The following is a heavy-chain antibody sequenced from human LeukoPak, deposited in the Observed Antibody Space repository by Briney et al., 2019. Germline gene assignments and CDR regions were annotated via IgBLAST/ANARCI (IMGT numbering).Heavy chain of an antibody. CDR3: ARESSDIVVVVAATPRRGMDV. CDR1: GYTFTSYA. V-gene: IGHV7-4-1*02. J-gene: IGHJ6*02. Sequence: ASVKVSCKASGYTFTSYAMNWVRQAPGQGLEWMGWINTNTGNPTYAQGFTGRFVFSLDTSVSTAYLQISGLKAEDTAVYYCARESSDIVVVVAATPRRGMDVWGQGTTVTVSS. D-gene: IGHD2-15*01. CDR2: INTNTGNP.